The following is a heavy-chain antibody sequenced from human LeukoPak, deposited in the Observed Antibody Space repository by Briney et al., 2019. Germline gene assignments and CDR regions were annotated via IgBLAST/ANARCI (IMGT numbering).Heavy chain of an antibody. D-gene: IGHD6-6*01. J-gene: IGHJ5*02. Sequence: ASVKVSCKASGYTFTSYGISWVRQAPGQGLEWMGWISAYNGNTNYAQKLQGRVTITTDESTSTAYMELSSLRSEDTAVYYCARDSRVEYSSSSGWFDPWGQGTLVTVSS. CDR2: ISAYNGNT. V-gene: IGHV1-18*01. CDR3: ARDSRVEYSSSSGWFDP. CDR1: GYTFTSYG.